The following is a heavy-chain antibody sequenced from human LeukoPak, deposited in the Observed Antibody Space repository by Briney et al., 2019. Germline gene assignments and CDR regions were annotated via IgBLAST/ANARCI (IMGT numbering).Heavy chain of an antibody. D-gene: IGHD1-26*01. CDR3: ARHGRGNVSPILY. V-gene: IGHV4-61*02. CDR1: GGSISSGSYY. CDR2: IYTSGST. Sequence: PSETLSLTCTVSGGSISSGSYYWRWIRQPAGKGLEWIGRIYTSGSTNYNPSLKSRVTISVDTSKNQFSLKLSSVTAADTAVYYCARHGRGNVSPILYWGQGTLVTVSS. J-gene: IGHJ4*02.